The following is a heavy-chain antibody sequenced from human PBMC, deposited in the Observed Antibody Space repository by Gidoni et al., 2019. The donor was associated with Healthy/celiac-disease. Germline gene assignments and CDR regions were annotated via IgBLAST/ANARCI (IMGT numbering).Heavy chain of an antibody. CDR1: GGSFSGYY. J-gene: IGHJ4*02. CDR3: ARGIPGVVVAATLHFDY. CDR2: INHSGST. V-gene: IGHV4-34*01. Sequence: QVQLQQWGAGLLKPSETLSLTCAVYGGSFSGYYWSWIRQPPGKGLEWIGEINHSGSTNYNPSLKSRVTISVDTSKNQFSLKLSSVTAADTAVYYCARGIPGVVVAATLHFDYWGQGTLVTVSS. D-gene: IGHD2-15*01.